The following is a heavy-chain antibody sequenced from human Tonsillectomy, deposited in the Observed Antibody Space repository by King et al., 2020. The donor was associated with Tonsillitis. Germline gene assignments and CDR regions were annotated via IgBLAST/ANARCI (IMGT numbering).Heavy chain of an antibody. Sequence: VQLVESGAEVKKPGESLKISCKGSGYSFTNYWIGWVRQMPGKGLEWMGIIYPGDSDSRYSPSFQGQVTISADKSISTAYLQWSSLKASDTAMYYCARICVISSSSYWYFELWGRGTLVTVSS. CDR1: GYSFTNYW. CDR2: IYPGDSDS. J-gene: IGHJ2*01. D-gene: IGHD6-6*01. V-gene: IGHV5-51*01. CDR3: ARICVISSSSYWYFEL.